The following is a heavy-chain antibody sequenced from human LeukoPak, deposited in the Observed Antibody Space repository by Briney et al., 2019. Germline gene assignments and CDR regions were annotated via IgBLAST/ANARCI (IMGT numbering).Heavy chain of an antibody. CDR3: ARLKYYYYHMDV. CDR1: GGSISSYY. Sequence: SETLSLTCTVSGGSISSYYWSWIRQPAGKGLEWTGRIYTSGSTYYNPSLKRRVTISVDTSKNQFSLKLSSVTAANTAVYYCARLKYYYYHMDVWGKGTTVTVSS. V-gene: IGHV4-4*07. J-gene: IGHJ6*03. CDR2: IYTSGST.